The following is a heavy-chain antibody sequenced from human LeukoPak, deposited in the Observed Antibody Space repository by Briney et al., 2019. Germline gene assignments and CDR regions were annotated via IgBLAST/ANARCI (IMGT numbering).Heavy chain of an antibody. J-gene: IGHJ4*02. CDR2: IYYSGST. CDR1: GGSISSGDYY. Sequence: SQTLSLTCTVSGGSISSGDYYWSWIRQPPGKGLEWIGYIYYSGSTYYNPSLKSRVTISVDKSKNQFSLKLRSVTAADTAVYYCATSRDGYNKFDYWGQGTLVTVSS. D-gene: IGHD5-24*01. V-gene: IGHV4-30-4*01. CDR3: ATSRDGYNKFDY.